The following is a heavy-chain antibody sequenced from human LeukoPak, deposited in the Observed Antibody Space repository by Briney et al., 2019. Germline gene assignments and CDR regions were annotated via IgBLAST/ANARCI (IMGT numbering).Heavy chain of an antibody. CDR1: GYTFTSYG. CDR2: ISAYNGNT. V-gene: IGHV1-18*01. J-gene: IGHJ5*02. D-gene: IGHD2-15*01. CDR3: ARAPSSSYRAWFDP. Sequence: ASVKVSCKASGYTFTSYGISWVRQAPGQGLEWMGWISAYNGNTNYAQKLQGRVTMTTDTSTSTAYMELRSLRSDDTAVYYCARAPSSSYRAWFDPWGQGTLVTVSS.